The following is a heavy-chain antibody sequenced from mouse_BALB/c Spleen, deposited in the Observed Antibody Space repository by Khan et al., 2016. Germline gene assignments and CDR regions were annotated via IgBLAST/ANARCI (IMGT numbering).Heavy chain of an antibody. Sequence: QVQLQQAGPEVVKPGALVKISCKASGYTFTSYDINWVKQRPGQGLEWIGWIYPGDGSTKYNEKFKGKATLTVDKSSSTAYMQLSSLTSEKVTVYFCARGGITTATLSYWGQGTTLTVSS. CDR1: GYTFTSYD. CDR3: ARGGITTATLSY. V-gene: IGHV1S56*01. CDR2: IYPGDGST. D-gene: IGHD1-2*01. J-gene: IGHJ2*01.